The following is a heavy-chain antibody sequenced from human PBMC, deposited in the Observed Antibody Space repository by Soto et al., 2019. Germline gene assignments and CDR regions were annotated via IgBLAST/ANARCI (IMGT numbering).Heavy chain of an antibody. Sequence: PGGSLRLSCAASGFTFIRYSMNWVRQAPGKGLEWVSSISSSSSYIYYADSVKGRFTISRDNAKNSLYLQMNSLRAEDTAVYYCARDQPGYSYGYGLGYWGQGTLVTVSS. J-gene: IGHJ4*02. CDR3: ARDQPGYSYGYGLGY. D-gene: IGHD5-18*01. CDR2: ISSSSSYI. CDR1: GFTFIRYS. V-gene: IGHV3-21*01.